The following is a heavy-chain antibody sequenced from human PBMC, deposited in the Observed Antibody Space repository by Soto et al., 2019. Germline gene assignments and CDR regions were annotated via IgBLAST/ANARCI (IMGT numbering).Heavy chain of an antibody. D-gene: IGHD2-21*02. CDR2: ISADISYT. J-gene: IGHJ3*02. V-gene: IGHV3-23*01. Sequence: EAQLLGSGGGLVQPGGSLRLSCAASGFDFINNAMDWVRQAPGKGLEWVSTISADISYTYYSDAVRGRFTVSRDNSKNTVYLQMNSLRADDTAVYYGANQNTAKRAFDIWGQGTMVTVSS. CDR1: GFDFINNA. CDR3: ANQNTAKRAFDI.